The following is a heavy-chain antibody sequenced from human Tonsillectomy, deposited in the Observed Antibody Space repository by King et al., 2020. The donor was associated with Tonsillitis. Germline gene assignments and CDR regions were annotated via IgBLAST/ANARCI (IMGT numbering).Heavy chain of an antibody. J-gene: IGHJ6*03. CDR1: GYTFTSYG. CDR2: ISAYNGNT. Sequence: VQLVESGAEVKKPGASVKVSCTASGYTFTSYGISWVRQAPGQGLEWMGWISAYNGNTNYAQKLLGRVTMTTDTSTSTAYMELRSLRSDDTAVYYCARLYSGSYRGAYYYYYMDVWGKGTTVTVSS. D-gene: IGHD1-26*01. CDR3: ARLYSGSYRGAYYYYYMDV. V-gene: IGHV1-18*01.